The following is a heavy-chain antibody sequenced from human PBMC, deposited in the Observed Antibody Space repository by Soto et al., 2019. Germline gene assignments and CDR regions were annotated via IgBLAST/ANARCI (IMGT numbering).Heavy chain of an antibody. J-gene: IGHJ4*02. CDR1: GFTFSDYL. V-gene: IGHV3-74*03. CDR2: IKSDGTT. Sequence: PGGSLRLSCSSSGFTFSDYLLHWVRQAPGKGLVWVSRIKSDGTTKYADSVKGRFTISRDDAKSTLYLQMNSLTAEDTAVYYCARDGPWRPDYWGQGTLVTVSS. D-gene: IGHD6-6*01. CDR3: ARDGPWRPDY.